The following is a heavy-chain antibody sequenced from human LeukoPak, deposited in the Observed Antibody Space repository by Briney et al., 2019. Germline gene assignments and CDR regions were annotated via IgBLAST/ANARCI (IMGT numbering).Heavy chain of an antibody. CDR1: GFTFSSYS. Sequence: PGGSLRLSCAASGFTFSSYSMNWVRQAPGKGLEWVSSISSSSSYIYYADSVKGRFTISRDNAKNSLYLQMNSLRAEDTAVYYCARGPKIRGYSYGYYYYYYMDVWGKGITVTVSS. CDR2: ISSSSSYI. J-gene: IGHJ6*03. CDR3: ARGPKIRGYSYGYYYYYYMDV. D-gene: IGHD5-18*01. V-gene: IGHV3-21*01.